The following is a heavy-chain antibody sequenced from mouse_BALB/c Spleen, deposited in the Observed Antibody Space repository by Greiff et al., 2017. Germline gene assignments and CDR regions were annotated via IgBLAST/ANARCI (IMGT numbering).Heavy chain of an antibody. D-gene: IGHD2-10*01. V-gene: IGHV3-6*02. Sequence: EVKLQESGPGLVKPSQSLSLTCSVTGYSITSGYYWNWIRQFPGNKLEWMGYISYDGSNNYNPSLKNRISITRDTSKNQFFLKLNSVTTEDTATYYCARDPPYYAHHGGFAYWGQGTLVTVSA. J-gene: IGHJ3*01. CDR3: ARDPPYYAHHGGFAY. CDR2: ISYDGSN. CDR1: GYSITSGYY.